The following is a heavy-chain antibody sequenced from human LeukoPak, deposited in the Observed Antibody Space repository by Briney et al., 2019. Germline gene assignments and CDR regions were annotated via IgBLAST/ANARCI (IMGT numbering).Heavy chain of an antibody. CDR1: GFAFSSYA. V-gene: IGHV3-23*01. D-gene: IGHD3-10*01. CDR2: ISGSGGST. CDR3: AKDLHYGSGSP. J-gene: IGHJ5*02. Sequence: GGSLRLSCAASGFAFSSYAMSWVRQAPGKGLEWVSAISGSGGSTYYADSVKGRFTISRDNSKNTLYLQMNSLRAEDTAVYYCAKDLHYGSGSPWGQGTLVTVSS.